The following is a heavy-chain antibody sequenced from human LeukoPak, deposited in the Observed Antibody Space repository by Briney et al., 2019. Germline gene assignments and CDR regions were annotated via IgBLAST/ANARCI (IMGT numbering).Heavy chain of an antibody. V-gene: IGHV3-23*01. CDR2: ISGSSDNT. Sequence: PGGSLRLSCAVSGFTYRSHAMSWVRQAPGKGLEWVSVISGSSDNTYYADSVKGRFTISRDNSKNTLYLQMNSLRAEDTAVYYCARRPAIFMDGVYYYSMDVWGQGTTVTVSS. J-gene: IGHJ6*02. D-gene: IGHD2-2*01. CDR3: ARRPAIFMDGVYYYSMDV. CDR1: GFTYRSHA.